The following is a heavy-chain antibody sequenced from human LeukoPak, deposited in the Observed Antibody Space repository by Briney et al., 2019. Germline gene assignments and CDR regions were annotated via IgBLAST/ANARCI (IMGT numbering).Heavy chain of an antibody. V-gene: IGHV5-51*01. Sequence: GESLKISCKGSGYSFTSYWIGWVRQMPGKGLEWMGIIYPGDSDTRNSPSFQGQVTISADKSINTAYLQWSSLRASDTAMYYCARLNRAEDFDYWGQGTLVTVSS. CDR2: IYPGDSDT. J-gene: IGHJ4*02. D-gene: IGHD2/OR15-2a*01. CDR3: ARLNRAEDFDY. CDR1: GYSFTSYW.